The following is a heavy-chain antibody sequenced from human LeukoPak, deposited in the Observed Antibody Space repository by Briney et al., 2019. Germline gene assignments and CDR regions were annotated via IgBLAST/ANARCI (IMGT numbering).Heavy chain of an antibody. CDR3: ARRGGTTRSYGANYYYYYGMDV. Sequence: ASVKLFCNPPGYTFTCYYIHCVQQAPGHGLQWMGWINPISGGTNYSQKFQGRVTVTRDKSSSTAYLELSRLRSDDTAVYYCARRGGTTRSYGANYYYYYGMDVWGQGTTVTVSS. CDR1: GYTFTCYY. D-gene: IGHD3-16*01. V-gene: IGHV1-2*02. J-gene: IGHJ6*02. CDR2: INPISGGT.